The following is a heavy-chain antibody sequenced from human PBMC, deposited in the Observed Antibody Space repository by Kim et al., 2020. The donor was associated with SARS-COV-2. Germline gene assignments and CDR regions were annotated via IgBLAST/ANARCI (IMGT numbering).Heavy chain of an antibody. D-gene: IGHD3-10*01. J-gene: IGHJ4*02. CDR3: ARDFYYGSGSYYNGDY. CDR2: IWYDGSNK. CDR1: GFTFSSYG. V-gene: IGHV3-33*01. Sequence: GGSLRLSCAASGFTFSSYGMHWVRQAPGKGLEWVAVIWYDGSNKYYADSVKGRFTISRDNSKNTLYLQMNSLRAEDTAVYYCARDFYYGSGSYYNGDYWGQGTLVTVSS.